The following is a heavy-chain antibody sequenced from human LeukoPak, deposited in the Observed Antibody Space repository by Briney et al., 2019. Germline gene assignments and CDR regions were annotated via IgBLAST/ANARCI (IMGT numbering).Heavy chain of an antibody. CDR1: GFTVSSNF. Sequence: PGGSLRLSCAASGFTVSSNFMSWVRQAPGEGLEWISVVYSGGTKHYSDSVKGSFTISRDNSKNTLFLQMNSLRAEDTAVYYCARKYCSGGSCKYAYFDYWGQGTLVTVSS. CDR2: VYSGGTK. CDR3: ARKYCSGGSCKYAYFDY. J-gene: IGHJ4*02. D-gene: IGHD2-15*01. V-gene: IGHV3-66*01.